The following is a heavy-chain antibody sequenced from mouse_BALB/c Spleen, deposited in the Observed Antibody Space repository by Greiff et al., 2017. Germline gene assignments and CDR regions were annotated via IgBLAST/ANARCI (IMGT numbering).Heavy chain of an antibody. D-gene: IGHD4-1*01. CDR2: INPSNGRT. V-gene: IGHV1S81*02. CDR1: GYTFTSYW. J-gene: IGHJ1*01. CDR3: ARGTGNQGYWYFDV. Sequence: VQLQQPGAELVKPGASVKLSCKASGYTFTSYWMHWVKQRPGQGLEWIGEINPSNGRTNYNEKFKSKATLTVDKSSSTAYMQLSSLTSEDSAVYYCARGTGNQGYWYFDVWGAGTTVTVSS.